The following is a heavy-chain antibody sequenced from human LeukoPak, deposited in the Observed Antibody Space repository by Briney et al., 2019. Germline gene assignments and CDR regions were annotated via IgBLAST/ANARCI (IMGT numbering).Heavy chain of an antibody. D-gene: IGHD3/OR15-3a*01. V-gene: IGHV4-34*01. CDR2: INHSGST. CDR3: ARGRVGLLDP. J-gene: IGHJ5*02. CDR1: GGSLSGYY. Sequence: PSETLSLTCAVYGGSLSGYYWSWIRQPPGKGLEWIGEINHSGSTNYNPSLKSRVTISVDTSKNQFSLKLSSVTAADTAVYYCARGRVGLLDPWGQGTLVTVSS.